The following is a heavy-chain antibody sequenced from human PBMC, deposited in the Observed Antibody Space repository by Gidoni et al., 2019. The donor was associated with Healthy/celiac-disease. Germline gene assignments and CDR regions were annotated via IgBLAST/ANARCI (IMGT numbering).Heavy chain of an antibody. CDR3: ARDRLQYCSGGSCFTYGMDV. J-gene: IGHJ6*02. V-gene: IGHV3-30*04. CDR1: GFTFSSYA. D-gene: IGHD2-15*01. CDR2: ISYDGSNK. Sequence: QVQLVESGGGVVQPGRSLRLSCAASGFTFSSYAMHWVRQAPGKGLEWVAVISYDGSNKYYADSVKGRFTISRDNSKNTLYLQMNSLRAEDTAVYYCARDRLQYCSGGSCFTYGMDVWGQGTTVTVSS.